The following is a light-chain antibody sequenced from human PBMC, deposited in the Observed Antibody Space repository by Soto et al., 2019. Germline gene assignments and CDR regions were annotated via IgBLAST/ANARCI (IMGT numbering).Light chain of an antibody. CDR3: CLCAASYSWV. CDR2: DVS. V-gene: IGLV2-11*01. J-gene: IGLJ3*02. Sequence: QSALTQPRSVSGSPGQSVTISCTGISSDIGAHDHVYWYQQYPGKAPRLMLYDVSKRPSGVPDRFSGSTSGSTASLTISRLQPEDEADSHCCLCAASYSWVFGGGTKVTVL. CDR1: SSDIGAHDH.